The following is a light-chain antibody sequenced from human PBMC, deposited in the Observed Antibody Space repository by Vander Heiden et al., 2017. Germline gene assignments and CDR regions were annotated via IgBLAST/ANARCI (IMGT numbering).Light chain of an antibody. CDR1: QGSRTW. Sequence: DIQMTQSPPTVSASLGDRVTLTSPATQGSRTWLAWYQQKPGKAPKLLIYAASTWQSGAPSRFSGSGSGTDFTLTISSVQPEDFATYYCQQDNSAPHTFGQGTKLEIK. CDR2: AAS. CDR3: QQDNSAPHT. V-gene: IGKV1-12*01. J-gene: IGKJ2*01.